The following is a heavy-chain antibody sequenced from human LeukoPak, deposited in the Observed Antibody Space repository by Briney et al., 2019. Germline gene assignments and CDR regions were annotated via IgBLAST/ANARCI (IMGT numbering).Heavy chain of an antibody. CDR2: IRYDGSNK. D-gene: IGHD3-22*01. J-gene: IGHJ4*02. CDR3: AKIHSSGPDGGGY. V-gene: IGHV3-30*02. Sequence: HSGGSLRLSCAASGFTFSSYGMHWVRQAPGKGLEWVAFIRYDGSNKYYADSVKGRFTISRDNSKNTLYLQMNSLRAEDTAVYYCAKIHSSGPDGGGYWGQGTLVTVSS. CDR1: GFTFSSYG.